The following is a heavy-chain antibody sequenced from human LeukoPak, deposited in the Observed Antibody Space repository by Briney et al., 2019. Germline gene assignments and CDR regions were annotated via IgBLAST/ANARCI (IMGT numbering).Heavy chain of an antibody. D-gene: IGHD3-10*01. CDR1: GGSFSGYY. CDR2: INHSGST. V-gene: IGHV4-34*01. J-gene: IGHJ4*02. CDR3: ARGRGLWFGESYFDY. Sequence: SETLSLTCAVYGGSFSGYYWSWIRQPPGKGLEWIGEINHSGSTNYNPSLKSRVTISVDTSKNQFSLKLSSVTDADTAVYYCARGRGLWFGESYFDYWGQGTLVTVSS.